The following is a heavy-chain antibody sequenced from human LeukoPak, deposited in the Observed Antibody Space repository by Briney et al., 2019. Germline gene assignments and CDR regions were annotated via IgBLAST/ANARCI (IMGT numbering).Heavy chain of an antibody. CDR3: ARGGPPGYDPFDY. Sequence: GGSLRLSCAASGFTLRSNSMSCVRQAPGKGPEWVSVTISGGGTYYADSVKGRFTISRDNSKNTLYLQMNSLRAEDTAVYYCARGGPPGYDPFDYWGQGTLVTVSS. D-gene: IGHD5-12*01. CDR2: TISGGGT. CDR1: GFTLRSNS. J-gene: IGHJ4*02. V-gene: IGHV3-53*01.